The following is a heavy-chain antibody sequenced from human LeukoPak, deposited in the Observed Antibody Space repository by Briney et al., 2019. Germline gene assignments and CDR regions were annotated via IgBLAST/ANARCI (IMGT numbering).Heavy chain of an antibody. J-gene: IGHJ4*02. CDR1: GFTFDDYG. V-gene: IGHV3-20*04. D-gene: IGHD3-10*01. CDR3: ARVVDYYGSGSYSEPGPYFDY. CDR2: TNWNGGST. Sequence: GGSLRLSCAASGFTFDDYGMSWVRQAPGKGLEWVSGTNWNGGSTGYADSVKGRFTISRDNAKNSLYLQMNSLRAEDTALYYCARVVDYYGSGSYSEPGPYFDYWGQGTLVTVSS.